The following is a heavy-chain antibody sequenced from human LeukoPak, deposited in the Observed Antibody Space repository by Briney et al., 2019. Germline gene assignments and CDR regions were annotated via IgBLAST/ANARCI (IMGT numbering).Heavy chain of an antibody. J-gene: IGHJ3*02. CDR3: AKVATMVRVPLDALDS. CDR2: ISRSGDTI. V-gene: IGHV3-48*03. D-gene: IGHD3-10*01. Sequence: PGGSLRLSCAISGFTFSGCELTWVRQASGKGLEWNSYISRSGDTIYYADSVKGRFTTSRDNAKNSLYLQMNSLGVEDTAVYYGAKVATMVRVPLDALDSWSQGTMVSVSS. CDR1: GFTFSGCE.